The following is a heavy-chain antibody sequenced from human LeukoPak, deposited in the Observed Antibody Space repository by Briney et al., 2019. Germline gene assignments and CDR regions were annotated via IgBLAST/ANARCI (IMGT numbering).Heavy chain of an antibody. V-gene: IGHV3-23*01. CDR3: AKAIVVPAAIRYFDY. CDR2: ISGSGGST. Sequence: GGSLRLSCAASGFTFSSYAMSWVRQAPGKGLERVSAISGSGGSTYYADSVKGRFTISRDNSKNTLYLQMNSLRAEDTAVYYCAKAIVVPAAIRYFDYWGQGTLATVSS. D-gene: IGHD2-2*01. J-gene: IGHJ4*02. CDR1: GFTFSSYA.